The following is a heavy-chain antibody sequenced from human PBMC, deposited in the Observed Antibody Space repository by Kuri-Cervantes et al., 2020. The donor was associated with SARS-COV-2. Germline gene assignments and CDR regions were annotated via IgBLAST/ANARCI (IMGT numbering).Heavy chain of an antibody. J-gene: IGHJ5*02. CDR3: ASYSGWFDP. Sequence: GSLRLSCAVYGGSFSGYYWSWIRQPPGKGLEWIGEINHSGSTNYNPSLKSRVTISVDTSKNQFSLKLSSVTAADTAVYYCASYSGWFDPWGQGTLVTV. CDR2: INHSGST. V-gene: IGHV4-34*01. D-gene: IGHD2-15*01. CDR1: GGSFSGYY.